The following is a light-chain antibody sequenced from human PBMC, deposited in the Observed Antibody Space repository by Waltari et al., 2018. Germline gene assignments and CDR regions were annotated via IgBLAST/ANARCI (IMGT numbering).Light chain of an antibody. CDR3: SSYTSSSTWV. V-gene: IGLV2-14*01. Sequence: QSALTQPASVSGSPGQSITISCTGTSSDVGGYNYVSWYQQHPGKAPKLMIYDGSKWPSGVSNRVSGSKSGNTASLTISGLQTEDEADYYCSSYTSSSTWVFGGGTKLTVL. CDR2: DGS. J-gene: IGLJ3*02. CDR1: SSDVGGYNY.